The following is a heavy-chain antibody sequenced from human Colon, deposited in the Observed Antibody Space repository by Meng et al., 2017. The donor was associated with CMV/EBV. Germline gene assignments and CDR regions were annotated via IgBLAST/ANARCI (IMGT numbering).Heavy chain of an antibody. V-gene: IGHV3-74*01. Sequence: LRLSCAASGFTFSNYWMHWVRQAPGKGLVWVSRINSDGSSTDYADSVKGRFTISRNNAKDTLYLQMNSLRAEDTAVYYCASYRYGTKDGHVLAWGQGTLVTVSS. J-gene: IGHJ5*02. D-gene: IGHD1-1*01. CDR3: ASYRYGTKDGHVLA. CDR1: GFTFSNYW. CDR2: INSDGSST.